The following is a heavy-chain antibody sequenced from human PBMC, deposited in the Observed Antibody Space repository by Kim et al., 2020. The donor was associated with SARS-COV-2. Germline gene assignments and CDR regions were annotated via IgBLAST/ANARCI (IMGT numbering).Heavy chain of an antibody. Sequence: GGSLRLSCAASGFTFSSYEMNWVRQAPGKGLEWVSYISSSGSTIYYADSVKGRFTISRDNAKNSLYLQMNSLRAEDTAVYYCARDQRITIFDLGVGGMDVWGQGTTVTVSS. CDR1: GFTFSSYE. CDR2: ISSSGSTI. J-gene: IGHJ6*02. V-gene: IGHV3-48*03. CDR3: ARDQRITIFDLGVGGMDV. D-gene: IGHD3-3*01.